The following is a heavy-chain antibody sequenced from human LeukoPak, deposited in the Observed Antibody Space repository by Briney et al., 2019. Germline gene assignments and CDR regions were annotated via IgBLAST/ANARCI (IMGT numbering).Heavy chain of an antibody. D-gene: IGHD3-10*01. CDR1: GGSISSGGYY. CDR2: IYHSGST. CDR3: ARAEFGELWDY. V-gene: IGHV4-30-2*01. Sequence: SETLSLTCTVSGGSISSGGYYWSWIRQPPGKGLEWIGYIYHSGSTYYNPSLKSRVTISVDRSKNQFSLKLSSVTAADTAVYYCARAEFGELWDYWGQGTLVTVSS. J-gene: IGHJ4*02.